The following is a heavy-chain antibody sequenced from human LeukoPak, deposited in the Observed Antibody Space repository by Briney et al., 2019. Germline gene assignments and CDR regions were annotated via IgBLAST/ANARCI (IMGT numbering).Heavy chain of an antibody. CDR2: ISPGDFDT. J-gene: IGHJ6*02. V-gene: IGHV5-51*01. CDR1: GYSFTTYW. Sequence: GESLKISCKGSGYSFTTYWVAWVRQMPGKGLEWMGMISPGDFDTRYSPSFKGQVTISADKSISTAYLQWSSLKASDIAIYYCARHQGGMDVWGQGTTVTVSS. CDR3: ARHQGGMDV.